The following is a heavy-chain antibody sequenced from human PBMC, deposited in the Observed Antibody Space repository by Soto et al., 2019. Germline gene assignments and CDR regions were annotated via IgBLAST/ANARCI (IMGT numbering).Heavy chain of an antibody. J-gene: IGHJ3*02. CDR2: IYYSGST. CDR1: GGSISSGGYY. Sequence: SETLSRTCTVSGGSISSGGYYWSWIRQHPGKGLEWIGYIYYSGSTYYNPSLKSRVTISVDTSKNQFSLKLSSVTAADTAVYYCARGLDWNFTGGGAFDIWGQGTMVTVSS. D-gene: IGHD1-7*01. V-gene: IGHV4-31*03. CDR3: ARGLDWNFTGGGAFDI.